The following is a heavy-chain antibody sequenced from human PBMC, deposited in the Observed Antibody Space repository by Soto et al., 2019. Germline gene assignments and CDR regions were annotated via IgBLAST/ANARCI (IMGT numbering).Heavy chain of an antibody. V-gene: IGHV3-21*01. CDR3: ARKHSSDATGYDYFDS. D-gene: IGHD3-3*01. Sequence: EVQLVESGGGLAEPGGSLRLSCTGSGFSFYDSDMTWVRQAPGKGLEWVSSISSGGSFMFYAESFKGRFTISRNNAKNSLFLQMNSLRVEDTSIYYCARKHSSDATGYDYFDSWGQGTLVTVSS. CDR1: GFSFYDSD. CDR2: ISSGGSFM. J-gene: IGHJ4*02.